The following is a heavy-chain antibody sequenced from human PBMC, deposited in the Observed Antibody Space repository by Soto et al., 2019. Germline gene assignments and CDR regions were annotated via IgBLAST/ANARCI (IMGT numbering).Heavy chain of an antibody. V-gene: IGHV3-20*04. J-gene: IGHJ3*01. CDR1: GFTFDDHG. CDR3: ARDGGVEVAVDAFDV. CDR2: ITWNGATT. Sequence: EVQLVESGGGVVRPGGSLRLSCAASGFTFDDHGMTWVRQAPGKGLEWVSGITWNGATTGYADSVKGRFTISRDNAKNSLYLQMNSLRVEDTALYYCARDGGVEVAVDAFDVWGQGTMVTVSS. D-gene: IGHD6-19*01.